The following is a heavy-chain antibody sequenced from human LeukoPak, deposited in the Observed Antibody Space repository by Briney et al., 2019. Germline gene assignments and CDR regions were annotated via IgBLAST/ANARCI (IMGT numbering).Heavy chain of an antibody. Sequence: GGSLRLSCSASGFTFSSYAMSWVRQAPGKGLEWVSAISGTGGSTYYADSVKGRSTISRDNSKNTLYLQMNSLSAEDTAIYYCTKVLVSGWYGRPDGFDPWGQGTLVSVCS. J-gene: IGHJ5*02. CDR3: TKVLVSGWYGRPDGFDP. D-gene: IGHD6-19*01. CDR1: GFTFSSYA. CDR2: ISGTGGST. V-gene: IGHV3-23*01.